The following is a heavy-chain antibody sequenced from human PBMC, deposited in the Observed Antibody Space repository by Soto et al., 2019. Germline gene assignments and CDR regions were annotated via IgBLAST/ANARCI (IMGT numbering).Heavy chain of an antibody. CDR1: GFTFSDYA. CDR3: GRGGFSTNWRFDY. D-gene: IGHD6-13*01. J-gene: IGHJ4*02. CDR2: IWFDGATK. V-gene: IGHV3-33*01. Sequence: QVQLVESGGGVVQPGRSLRLSCAASGFTFSDYAMHWVRQAPGKGLKWVASIWFDGATKYYADSVKGRFTISRDNSKNTVYLQMNSLRAEDSALYHCGRGGFSTNWRFDYWGQGTLVAVSS.